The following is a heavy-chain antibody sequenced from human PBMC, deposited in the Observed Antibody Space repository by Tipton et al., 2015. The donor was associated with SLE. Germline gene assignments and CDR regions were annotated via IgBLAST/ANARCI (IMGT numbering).Heavy chain of an antibody. D-gene: IGHD3-3*02. V-gene: IGHV3-48*03. Sequence: SLRLSCGGSGFSFSHYEMNWVRQAPGKGLQWISYISNSGSGSTIYYADAVKGRFTISRDNAKNSLYLQMNTLRAEDTAVYYCASRQGFTFENWGQGTLVTVSS. CDR3: ASRQGFTFEN. CDR2: ISNSGSGSTI. J-gene: IGHJ4*02. CDR1: GFSFSHYE.